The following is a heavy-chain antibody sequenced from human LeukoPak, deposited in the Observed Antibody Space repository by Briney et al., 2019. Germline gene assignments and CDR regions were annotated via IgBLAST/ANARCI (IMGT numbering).Heavy chain of an antibody. CDR2: ISYDGSNK. CDR1: GFTFSSYA. D-gene: IGHD3-3*01. V-gene: IGHV3-30*01. Sequence: GGSLRLSCEASGFTFSSYAMHWVRQAPGEGLDGVALISYDGSNKYFADSVKGRFTISRDNSKNTLYLEMNSLRTEDTAVYYCARETNFWSGYRWFDPWGQGTLVTVSS. CDR3: ARETNFWSGYRWFDP. J-gene: IGHJ5*02.